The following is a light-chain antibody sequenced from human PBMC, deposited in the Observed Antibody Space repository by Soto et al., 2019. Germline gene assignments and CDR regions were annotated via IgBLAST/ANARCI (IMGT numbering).Light chain of an antibody. CDR2: TAS. CDR3: KQHNSYPRT. Sequence: DIQMTQSPSTLSASVGDIGTIICRASQSISTWLAWYQQKPGKAPKHLIYTASNLERGVPSRFSGSGSGTEFTLTISSLQPDDFATYYCKQHNSYPRTFGQGTKVEMK. CDR1: QSISTW. V-gene: IGKV1-5*03. J-gene: IGKJ1*01.